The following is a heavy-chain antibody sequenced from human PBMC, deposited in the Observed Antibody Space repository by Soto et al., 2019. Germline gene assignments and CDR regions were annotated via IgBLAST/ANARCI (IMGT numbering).Heavy chain of an antibody. Sequence: ASVKVSCKASGYTFTSYAMHWVRQAPGQRLEWMGWINAGNGNTKYSQKFQGRVTITRDTSASTAYMELSSLRSEDTAVYYCARDEVDQYCSGGSCYLWWFDPWGQGTLVTVSS. J-gene: IGHJ5*02. CDR1: GYTFTSYA. CDR2: INAGNGNT. CDR3: ARDEVDQYCSGGSCYLWWFDP. D-gene: IGHD2-15*01. V-gene: IGHV1-3*01.